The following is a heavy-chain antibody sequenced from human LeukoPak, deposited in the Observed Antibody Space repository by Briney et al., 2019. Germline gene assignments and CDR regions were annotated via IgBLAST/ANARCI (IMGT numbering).Heavy chain of an antibody. CDR3: ARATYYDFWSGPDY. V-gene: IGHV3-30-3*01. CDR1: GFTFSSYA. J-gene: IGHJ4*02. D-gene: IGHD3-3*01. Sequence: GGSLRLSCAASGFTFSSYAMHWVRQAPGKGLEWVAVISYDGSNKYYADSVKGRFTISRDNSKNTLYLQMNSLRAEDTAVYYCARATYYDFWSGPDYWGQGTLVTASS. CDR2: ISYDGSNK.